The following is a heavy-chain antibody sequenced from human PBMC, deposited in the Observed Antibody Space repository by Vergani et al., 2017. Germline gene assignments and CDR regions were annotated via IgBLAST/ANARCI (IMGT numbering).Heavy chain of an antibody. Sequence: QVQLVQSGAEVKKPGSSVKVSCKASGGTFSSYAISWVRQAPGQGLEWMGGIIPIFGTANYAQKFQGRVTITADESTSTAYMGLSSLISEYTAVYYCASGGSYLWAFDIWGQGTMVTVSS. CDR1: GGTFSSYA. V-gene: IGHV1-69*01. J-gene: IGHJ3*02. CDR2: IIPIFGTA. D-gene: IGHD1-26*01. CDR3: ASGGSYLWAFDI.